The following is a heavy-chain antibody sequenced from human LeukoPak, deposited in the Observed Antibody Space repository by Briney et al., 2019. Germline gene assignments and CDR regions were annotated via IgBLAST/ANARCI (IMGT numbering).Heavy chain of an antibody. V-gene: IGHV3-23*01. CDR1: GFTVSSNY. J-gene: IGHJ4*02. CDR2: ISGSGGST. Sequence: GGSLRLSCAASGFTVSSNYMSWVRQAPGKGLEWVSAISGSGGSTYYADSVKGRFTISRDNSKNTLYLQMNSLRAEDTAVYYCAKLVGYGGNPFDYWGQGTLVTVSS. D-gene: IGHD4-23*01. CDR3: AKLVGYGGNPFDY.